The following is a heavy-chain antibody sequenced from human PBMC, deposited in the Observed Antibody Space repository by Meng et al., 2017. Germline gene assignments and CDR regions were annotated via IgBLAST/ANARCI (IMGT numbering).Heavy chain of an antibody. CDR3: ATMWRLVGATGGDIPYYFDY. CDR2: FDPEDDET. CDR1: GYTLTELS. V-gene: IGHV1-24*01. D-gene: IGHD1-26*01. Sequence: SGKVSCKVSGYTLTELSMHWVRQAPGKGLEWMGGFDPEDDETVYAQKFQGRVTMTEDTSIDTAYMELNSLRSEDTAVYYCATMWRLVGATGGDIPYYFDYWGQGTVVTVSS. J-gene: IGHJ4*02.